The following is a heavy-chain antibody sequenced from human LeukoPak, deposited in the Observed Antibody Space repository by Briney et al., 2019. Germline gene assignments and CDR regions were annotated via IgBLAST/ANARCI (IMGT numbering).Heavy chain of an antibody. CDR2: MNPNSGNT. Sequence: ASVKVSCKASGYTFTSYDINWMRQATGQGLEWMGWMNPNSGNTGYAQKFQGRVTITRNTSISTAYMELSSLRSEDTAVYYCARVSVGAGGAFDIWGQGTMVTVSS. CDR3: ARVSVGAGGAFDI. J-gene: IGHJ3*02. V-gene: IGHV1-8*03. CDR1: GYTFTSYD. D-gene: IGHD1-26*01.